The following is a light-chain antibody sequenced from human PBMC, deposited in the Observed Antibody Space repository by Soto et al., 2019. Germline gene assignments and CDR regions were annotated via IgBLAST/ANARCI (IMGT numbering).Light chain of an antibody. Sequence: EIVLTQSPGTLSLSPGERATLSCRASQSVSSSYLAWYQQKPGQAPRLLIYGASSRATGIPDRFSGSGSGTAFTLIISRLEPEDFAVYYCQQYGSSPMYTFGQGTKLEIK. J-gene: IGKJ2*01. CDR1: QSVSSSY. V-gene: IGKV3-20*01. CDR3: QQYGSSPMYT. CDR2: GAS.